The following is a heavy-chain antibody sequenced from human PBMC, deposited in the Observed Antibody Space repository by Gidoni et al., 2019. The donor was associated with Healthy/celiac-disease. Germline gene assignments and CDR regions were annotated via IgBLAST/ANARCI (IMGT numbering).Heavy chain of an antibody. V-gene: IGHV5-51*01. Sequence: EVQLVQSGAEVKTPGESLKISCKGSGYSFTSYWIGWVRQMPGKGLEWMGIIYPGDSDTRYSPSFQGQVTISADKSISTAYLQWSSLKASDTAMYYCARLGKYYYDSSVHYFDYWGQGTLVTVSS. D-gene: IGHD3-22*01. CDR1: GYSFTSYW. CDR3: ARLGKYYYDSSVHYFDY. J-gene: IGHJ4*02. CDR2: IYPGDSDT.